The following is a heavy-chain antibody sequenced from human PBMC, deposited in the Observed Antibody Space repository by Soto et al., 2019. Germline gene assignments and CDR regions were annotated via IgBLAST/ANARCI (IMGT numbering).Heavy chain of an antibody. Sequence: GGSLGLSCAASGFTVSSNYMGWVRQAPGKGLEWVSVIYTGGSTYYADSVKGRFTISRDNSKNTLYLQMNSLRAEDTAVYYCARVGYSSGWFRSWGQGTLVTVSS. CDR2: IYTGGST. CDR3: ARVGYSSGWFRS. V-gene: IGHV3-66*01. J-gene: IGHJ5*02. CDR1: GFTVSSNY. D-gene: IGHD6-19*01.